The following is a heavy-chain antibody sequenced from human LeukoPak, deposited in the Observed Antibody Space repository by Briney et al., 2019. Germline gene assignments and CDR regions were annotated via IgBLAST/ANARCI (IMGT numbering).Heavy chain of an antibody. V-gene: IGHV1-18*01. D-gene: IGHD4-23*01. J-gene: IGHJ5*02. CDR2: INTGNGNA. CDR1: GYTFTSYG. CDR3: ARADDGGNWFDP. Sequence: GASVKVSCKASGYTFTSYGISWVRQAPGQGLEWMGWINTGNGNAKYSQKFQGRVTITRDTSASTAYMELSSLKSEDTGVYFCARADDGGNWFDPWGQGTLVTVSS.